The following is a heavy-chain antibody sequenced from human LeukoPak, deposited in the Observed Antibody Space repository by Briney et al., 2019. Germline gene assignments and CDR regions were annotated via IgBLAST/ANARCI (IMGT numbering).Heavy chain of an antibody. D-gene: IGHD6-19*01. V-gene: IGHV3-30-3*01. CDR2: ISYDGSNK. CDR3: ARERYSSGWAAPFDY. Sequence: GGSLRLSCAASGFTFSSYAMHWVRQAPGKGLEWVAVISYDGSNKYYADSVKGRFTISRDNSKNTLYLQMNSLRAEDTAVYYCARERYSSGWAAPFDYWGQGTLVTVSS. CDR1: GFTFSSYA. J-gene: IGHJ4*02.